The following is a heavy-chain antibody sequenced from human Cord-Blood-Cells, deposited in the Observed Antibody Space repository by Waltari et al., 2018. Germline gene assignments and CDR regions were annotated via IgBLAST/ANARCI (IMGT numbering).Heavy chain of an antibody. V-gene: IGHV1-2*02. CDR2: MNPDRGGT. J-gene: IGHJ3*02. Sequence: QVQLVQSGAEVKKPGASVKVSCTASGYTFTGYYMHWVRQAPGQGHQWMEWMNPDRGGTNYAQKFQGRVAMTRDTSISTAYMELSRLRSDDTAVYYCARGLGYCSSTSCYDAFDIWGEGAMVTVAS. CDR3: ARGLGYCSSTSCYDAFDI. D-gene: IGHD2-2*01. CDR1: GYTFTGYY.